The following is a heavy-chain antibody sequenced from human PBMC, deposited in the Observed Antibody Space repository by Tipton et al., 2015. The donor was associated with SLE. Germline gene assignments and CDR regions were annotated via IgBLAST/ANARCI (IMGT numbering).Heavy chain of an antibody. Sequence: SLRLSCAASGFTFSSYAMSWVRQAPGKGLEWVSVIYSGGSTYYADSVKGRFTISRDNSKNTLYLQMNSLRAEDTAVYYCAKLGGIVGATHGGYWGQGTLVTVSS. CDR1: GFTFSSYA. J-gene: IGHJ4*02. CDR3: AKLGGIVGATHGGY. D-gene: IGHD1-26*01. CDR2: IYSGGST. V-gene: IGHV3-23*03.